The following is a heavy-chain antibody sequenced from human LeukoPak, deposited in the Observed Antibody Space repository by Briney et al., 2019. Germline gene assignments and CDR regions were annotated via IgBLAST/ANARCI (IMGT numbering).Heavy chain of an antibody. CDR3: AKGAPGYTNSFDY. CDR1: GFTFSNYW. CDR2: INSDGSTT. Sequence: PGGFLRLSCAASGFTFSNYWMHWVRQAPGKGLVWVSRINSDGSTTNYADSVKGRFTISRDNAKNTLFLQMNSLRAGDTAVYYCAKGAPGYTNSFDYWGQGTLVTVSS. J-gene: IGHJ4*02. V-gene: IGHV3-74*01. D-gene: IGHD5-24*01.